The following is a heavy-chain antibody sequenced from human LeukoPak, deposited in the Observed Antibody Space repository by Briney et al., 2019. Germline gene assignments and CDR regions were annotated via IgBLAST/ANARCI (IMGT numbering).Heavy chain of an antibody. J-gene: IGHJ4*02. CDR1: GGSISSYY. CDR3: VREDDFPPDY. D-gene: IGHD1-1*01. CDR2: IYYSGST. V-gene: IGHV4-59*01. Sequence: PSETLSLTCTVSGGSISSYYWSWIRQPPGKGLEWIGYIYYSGSTNYNPSLKSRVTISADTSKNQFSLKLSSVTAADTAVFYCVREDDFPPDYWGQGTLVTVSS.